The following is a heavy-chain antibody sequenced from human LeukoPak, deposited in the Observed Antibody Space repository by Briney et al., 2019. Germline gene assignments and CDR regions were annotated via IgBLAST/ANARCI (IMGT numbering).Heavy chain of an antibody. CDR3: ARVVGSNSPVGF. CDR2: ISSRGRLV. Sequence: GGSLRLSCTASGFTFDDYYMSWIRQAPGKGLEWISNISSRGRLVSYANSVKGRFTISRDNAKNSLYLQMNTLRAEDTAVHYCARVVGSNSPVGFWGQGTLVTVSS. J-gene: IGHJ4*02. D-gene: IGHD4-23*01. V-gene: IGHV3-11*01. CDR1: GFTFDDYY.